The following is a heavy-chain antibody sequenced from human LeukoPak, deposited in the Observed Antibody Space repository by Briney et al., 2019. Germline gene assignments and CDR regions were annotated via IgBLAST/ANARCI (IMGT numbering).Heavy chain of an antibody. J-gene: IGHJ4*02. Sequence: GGTLRLSCAASGFTFSSYGMSWVRQAPGKGLEWVSAITASGISTFYAESVKGRFTISKDNSKNTLYLHMNSLRVEDTAVYYCAKEDYYDRRGYEDYWGQGTLVSVSS. CDR3: AKEDYYDRRGYEDY. V-gene: IGHV3-23*01. CDR2: ITASGIST. CDR1: GFTFSSYG. D-gene: IGHD3-22*01.